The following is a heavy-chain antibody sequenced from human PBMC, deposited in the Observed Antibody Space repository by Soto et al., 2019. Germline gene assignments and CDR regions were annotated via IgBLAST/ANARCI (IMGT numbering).Heavy chain of an antibody. CDR2: IYYSGST. CDR3: ASSSSSEFDY. Sequence: SETLSLTRTVSCGSISSGGFYWSWIRQHPGKGLEWIGYIYYSGSTYYNPSLKSRVAISVDTSKNQFSLKLSSVTAADTAVYYCASSSSSEFDYWGQGTLVTVSS. V-gene: IGHV4-31*03. J-gene: IGHJ4*02. D-gene: IGHD6-6*01. CDR1: CGSISSGGFY.